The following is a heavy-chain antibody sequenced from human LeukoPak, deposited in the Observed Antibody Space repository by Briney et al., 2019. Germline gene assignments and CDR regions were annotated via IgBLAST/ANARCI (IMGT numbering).Heavy chain of an antibody. D-gene: IGHD6-19*01. Sequence: GGSLRLSCAASGFTFSSYAMSWVRQAPGKGLEWVSAISGSGGSTYYADSVKGRFTISRDNSKNTMYLQMNSLGAEDTAVYYCASQDTSAYYLYWGQGTLVTVSS. CDR1: GFTFSSYA. J-gene: IGHJ4*02. CDR3: ASQDTSAYYLY. V-gene: IGHV3-23*01. CDR2: ISGSGGST.